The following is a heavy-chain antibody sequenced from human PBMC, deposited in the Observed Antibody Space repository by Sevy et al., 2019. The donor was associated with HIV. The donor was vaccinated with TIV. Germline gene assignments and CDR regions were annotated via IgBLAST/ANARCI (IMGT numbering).Heavy chain of an antibody. J-gene: IGHJ2*01. CDR3: ARDRYCSGGSCFDWYFDL. V-gene: IGHV4-59*01. Sequence: SETLSLTCTVSGGSISGYSWSWIRQPPGKQLEWIGYIFHTGNTNYNPSLKSRVTMSVDTSNNKFSLKPRSVTAADTAVYYCARDRYCSGGSCFDWYFDLWGRGTLVTVSS. CDR1: GGSISGYS. CDR2: IFHTGNT. D-gene: IGHD2-15*01.